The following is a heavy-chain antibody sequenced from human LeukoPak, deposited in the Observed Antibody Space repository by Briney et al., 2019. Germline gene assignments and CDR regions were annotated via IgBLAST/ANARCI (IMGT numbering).Heavy chain of an antibody. V-gene: IGHV4-34*01. D-gene: IGHD3-22*01. J-gene: IGHJ6*02. Sequence: SETLSLTCAVYGGSFSGYYWSWIRQPPGKGLEWIGEINHSGSTNYNPSLKSRVTISVDTSKNQFSLKLSSVTAADTAVYYCARDAVYYYDSSRYYYYGMDVWGQGTTVTVSS. CDR1: GGSFSGYY. CDR2: INHSGST. CDR3: ARDAVYYYDSSRYYYYGMDV.